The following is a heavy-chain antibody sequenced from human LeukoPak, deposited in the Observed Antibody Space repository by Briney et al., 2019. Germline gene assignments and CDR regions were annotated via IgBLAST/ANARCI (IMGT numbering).Heavy chain of an antibody. J-gene: IGHJ3*02. CDR1: GFSLSTSGMC. CDR3: ARIYRTYDSSGYGDAFDI. CDR2: IAWDDDK. V-gene: IGHV2-70*11. Sequence: RASGPTLVKPTQTLTLTCTFSGFSLSTSGMCASWIRQPPGKALEWLARIAWDDDKYYSTSLKTRLTISKDTSKNQVVLTMTNMDPVDTATYYCARIYRTYDSSGYGDAFDIWGQGTMVTVSS. D-gene: IGHD3-22*01.